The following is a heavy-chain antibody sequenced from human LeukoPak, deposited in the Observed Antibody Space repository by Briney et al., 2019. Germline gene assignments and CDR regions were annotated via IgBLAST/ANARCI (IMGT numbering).Heavy chain of an antibody. Sequence: GGSLRLSCAASGFTFDDYGMSWVRQAPGKGLEWVSGINWNGGSTGYADSVKGRFTISRDNAKNSLYLQMNSLRAEDTAVYYCARGLHYYDSSGYYRLDYWGQGTLVTVSS. V-gene: IGHV3-20*04. D-gene: IGHD3-22*01. J-gene: IGHJ4*02. CDR2: INWNGGST. CDR3: ARGLHYYDSSGYYRLDY. CDR1: GFTFDDYG.